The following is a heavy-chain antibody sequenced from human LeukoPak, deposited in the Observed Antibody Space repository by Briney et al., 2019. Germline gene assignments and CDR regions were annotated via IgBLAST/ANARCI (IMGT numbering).Heavy chain of an antibody. CDR3: ARTDTPMEYFDY. V-gene: IGHV4-30-4*01. J-gene: IGHJ4*02. Sequence: PSETLSLTCTVSGGSISSGDYYWNWIRQPPGKGLEWIGYIYYSGSTYYNPSLKSRVTISVDTSKNQFSLKPSSVTAADTAVYYCARTDTPMEYFDYWGQGTLVTVSS. CDR1: GGSISSGDYY. D-gene: IGHD5-18*01. CDR2: IYYSGST.